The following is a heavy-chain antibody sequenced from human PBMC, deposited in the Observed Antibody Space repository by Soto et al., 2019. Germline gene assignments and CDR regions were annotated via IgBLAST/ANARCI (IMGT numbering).Heavy chain of an antibody. D-gene: IGHD6-13*01. CDR2: ISSSSSYT. CDR1: GFTFSDYY. CDR3: ARDLRRQQLVDY. V-gene: IGHV3-11*06. J-gene: IGHJ4*02. Sequence: GGSLRLSCAASGFTFSDYYMSWIRQAPGKGLEWVSYISSSSSYTNYADSVKGRFTISRDNAKNSLYLQMNSLRAEDTAVYYCARDLRRQQLVDYWGQGTLVTVSS.